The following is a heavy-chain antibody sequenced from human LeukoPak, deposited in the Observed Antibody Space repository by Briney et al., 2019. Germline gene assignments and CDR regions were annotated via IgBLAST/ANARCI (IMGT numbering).Heavy chain of an antibody. Sequence: GASVKVSCKASGYTFTSYGISWVRQAPGQGLEWMGWISAYNGNTNYAQKLQGRVAMTTDTFTSTAYMELRSLRSDDTAVYYCARVQGYSSSWYGDYFDYWGQGTLVTVSS. J-gene: IGHJ4*02. CDR1: GYTFTSYG. CDR3: ARVQGYSSSWYGDYFDY. D-gene: IGHD6-13*01. V-gene: IGHV1-18*04. CDR2: ISAYNGNT.